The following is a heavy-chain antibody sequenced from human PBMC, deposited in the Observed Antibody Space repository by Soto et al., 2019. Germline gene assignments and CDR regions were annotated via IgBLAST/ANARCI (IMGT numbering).Heavy chain of an antibody. J-gene: IGHJ3*02. Sequence: QVQLVESGGGVVQPGRSLRLSCAASGFTFSSYAMHWVRQAPGKGLEWVAVISYDGSNKYYADSVKGRFTISGDNSKNTLYLQMNSLRAEDTAVYYCARDRGDAFDIWGQGTMVTVSS. CDR1: GFTFSSYA. CDR3: ARDRGDAFDI. V-gene: IGHV3-30-3*01. CDR2: ISYDGSNK.